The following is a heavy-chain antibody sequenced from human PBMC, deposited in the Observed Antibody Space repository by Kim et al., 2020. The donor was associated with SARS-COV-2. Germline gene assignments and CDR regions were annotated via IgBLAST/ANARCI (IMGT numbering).Heavy chain of an antibody. CDR1: GFSLTTRGMC. V-gene: IGHV2-70*11. CDR2: IDWDNDK. CDR3: ARTHNAGGGTTVTASKAYCFDP. D-gene: IGHD4-17*01. Sequence: SGPTLVNPTQTLTLTCSFSGFSLTTRGMCVSWIRQPPGKALEWLARIDWDNDKYYRKSLKTRLTISKDTSKNQVGLTMTNVDPVDTATYYCARTHNAGGGTTVTASKAYCFDPWGQGTLVTVSS. J-gene: IGHJ5*02.